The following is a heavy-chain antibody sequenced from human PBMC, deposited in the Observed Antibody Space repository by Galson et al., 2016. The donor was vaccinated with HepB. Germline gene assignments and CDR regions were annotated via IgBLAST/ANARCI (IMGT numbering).Heavy chain of an antibody. CDR1: GLTFSGSA. D-gene: IGHD5-12*01. CDR2: IGGKATSYAT. CDR3: TKGYDGPKGVGGSN. J-gene: IGHJ4*02. V-gene: IGHV3-73*01. Sequence: SLRLSCAASGLTFSGSAIHWVRQASGEGLEWIGRIGGKATSYATAYGPSVKGRFTISRDDSKNMAYLQMNSLITEDTDLYYCTKGYDGPKGVGGSNWGQGCLVTVSS.